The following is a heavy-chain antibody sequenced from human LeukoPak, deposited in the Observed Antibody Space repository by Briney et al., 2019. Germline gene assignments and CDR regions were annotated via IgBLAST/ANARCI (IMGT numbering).Heavy chain of an antibody. J-gene: IGHJ4*02. D-gene: IGHD2-2*01. CDR2: TSSSDDGK. Sequence: PGGSLRLSCTVSGFSLSSYAMSWVRRAPGKGLEWVSATSSSDDGKYYADSVRGRFTISRDNSRNTMYLQMNSLRAEDAAVYYCAKSRPPGYDYWGQGTLVTVSS. CDR3: AKSRPPGYDY. CDR1: GFSLSSYA. V-gene: IGHV3-23*01.